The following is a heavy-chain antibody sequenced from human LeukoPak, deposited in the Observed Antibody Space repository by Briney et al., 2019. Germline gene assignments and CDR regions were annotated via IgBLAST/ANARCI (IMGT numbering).Heavy chain of an antibody. V-gene: IGHV4-34*01. CDR1: GGSFSGYY. D-gene: IGHD5-24*01. CDR3: AVDSSYYYYGMDV. J-gene: IGHJ6*02. Sequence: TSETLSLTCAVYGGSFSGYYWSWIRQPPGKGLEWIGEINHSGSTNYNPSLKSRVTISVDTSKNQFSLKLSSVTAADTAVYYCAVDSSYYYYGMDVWGQGTTVTVSS. CDR2: INHSGST.